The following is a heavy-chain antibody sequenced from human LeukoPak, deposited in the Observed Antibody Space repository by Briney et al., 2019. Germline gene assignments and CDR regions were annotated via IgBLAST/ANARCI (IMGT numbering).Heavy chain of an antibody. CDR3: ARQLWSLYYFDY. Sequence: PSETLSLTCTISGGSISSSSYYWGWIRQPPGKGLEWIGSIYYSGSTYYNPSLKSRVTISVDTSKNQFSLQLNSVTPEDTAVYYCARQLWSLYYFDYWGQGTLVTVSS. J-gene: IGHJ4*02. V-gene: IGHV4-39*01. CDR1: GGSISSSSYY. D-gene: IGHD5-18*01. CDR2: IYYSGST.